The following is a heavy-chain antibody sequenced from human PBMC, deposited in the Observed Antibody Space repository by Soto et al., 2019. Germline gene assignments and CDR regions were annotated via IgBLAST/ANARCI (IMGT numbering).Heavy chain of an antibody. CDR2: ISSNSSTI. J-gene: IGHJ4*02. CDR3: ASRYYYDSSGYYYPYYY. CDR1: GFTFSNYN. D-gene: IGHD3-22*01. Sequence: GGSLRLSCAASGFTFSNYNMNWVRQAPGKGLEWVSSISSNSSTIYYADSVKGRFTISRDNAKNSLYLQMNSLRDEDTAVYYCASRYYYDSSGYYYPYYYWGQGTLVTVSS. V-gene: IGHV3-48*02.